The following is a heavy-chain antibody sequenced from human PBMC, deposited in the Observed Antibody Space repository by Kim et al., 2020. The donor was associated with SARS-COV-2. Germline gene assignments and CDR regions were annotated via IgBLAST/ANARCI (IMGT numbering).Heavy chain of an antibody. J-gene: IGHJ3*02. V-gene: IGHV3-23*01. Sequence: GGSLRLSCAASGFTFSSYAMSWVRQAPGKGLEWVSAISGSGGSTYYADSVKGRFTISRDNSKNTLYLQMNSLRAEDTAVYYCAKDRGSRGYSGYGRYDAFDIWGQGTMVTVSS. CDR3: AKDRGSRGYSGYGRYDAFDI. D-gene: IGHD5-12*01. CDR1: GFTFSSYA. CDR2: ISGSGGST.